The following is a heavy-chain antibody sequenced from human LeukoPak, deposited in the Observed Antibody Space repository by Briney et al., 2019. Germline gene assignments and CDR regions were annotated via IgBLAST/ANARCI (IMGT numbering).Heavy chain of an antibody. Sequence: ASVKVSCKASGYTFTSYYMHWVRQAPGQGLEWMGIINPSGGSTSYAQKFQGRVTITADESTSTAYMELSSLRSEDTAVYYCARPVTPNYYDSSGYYSYAFDIWGQGTMVTVSS. J-gene: IGHJ3*02. CDR2: INPSGGST. CDR1: GYTFTSYY. D-gene: IGHD3-22*01. CDR3: ARPVTPNYYDSSGYYSYAFDI. V-gene: IGHV1-46*01.